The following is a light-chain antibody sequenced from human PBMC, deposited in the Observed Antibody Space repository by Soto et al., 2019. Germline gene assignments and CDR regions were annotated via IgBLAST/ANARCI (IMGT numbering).Light chain of an antibody. Sequence: ENELTQSADTQSLSPGERASIYSRASHSVSSDYLVWYQQNTGQAPRLLLDGASRRATGIPDRFSGSGSGTDFILNISRLEPEEFSVYYCQHYDNSPPSVTFGPGTKLDI. CDR2: GAS. CDR1: HSVSSDY. CDR3: QHYDNSPPSVT. J-gene: IGKJ3*01. V-gene: IGKV3-20*01.